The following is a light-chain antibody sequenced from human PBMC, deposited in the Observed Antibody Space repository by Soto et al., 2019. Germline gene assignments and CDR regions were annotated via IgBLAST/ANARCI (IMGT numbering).Light chain of an antibody. J-gene: IGLJ1*01. CDR3: QSYDSSLSGPSYV. CDR1: SSNIGAGYD. CDR2: GNS. V-gene: IGLV1-40*01. Sequence: QSVLTQPPSVSGAPGQRATISCTGSSSNIGAGYDVHWYQQLPGAAPKLLIYGNSNRPSGVPDRFSGSKSGTLASLAITGLQAEDEADYYCQSYDSSLSGPSYVFGTGTKVTVL.